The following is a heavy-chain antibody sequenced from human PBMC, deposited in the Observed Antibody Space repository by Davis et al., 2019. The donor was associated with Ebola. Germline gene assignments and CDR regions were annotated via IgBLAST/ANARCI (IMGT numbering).Heavy chain of an antibody. CDR3: ARLSGLFSSSSGALYFDL. J-gene: IGHJ2*01. V-gene: IGHV4-34*01. D-gene: IGHD6-6*01. CDR1: GGSLSDYF. CDR2: INPRGKA. Sequence: SETLSLTCAVDGGSLSDYFWGWIRQPPGKGLEWIGEINPRGKAKYNPSLKSRATLSIDTSRKQISLKLTSLTAADTAVYFCARLSGLFSSSSGALYFDLWGRGTLVSVSS.